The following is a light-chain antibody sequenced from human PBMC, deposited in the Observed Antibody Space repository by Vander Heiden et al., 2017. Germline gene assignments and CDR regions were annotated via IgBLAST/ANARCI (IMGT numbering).Light chain of an antibody. J-gene: IGLJ3*02. V-gene: IGLV7-46*01. Sequence: QAVVTQEPSPPLPPGSTVPLTCVSSTATVTSGHYPYWFQQRPGQAPRTLIYDTSNKHSWTPARFSGSRLGGKAALTLSGAQPEDEAEYFCWLAYSGGRGVFGGGTKLTVL. CDR2: DTS. CDR1: TATVTSGHY. CDR3: WLAYSGGRGV.